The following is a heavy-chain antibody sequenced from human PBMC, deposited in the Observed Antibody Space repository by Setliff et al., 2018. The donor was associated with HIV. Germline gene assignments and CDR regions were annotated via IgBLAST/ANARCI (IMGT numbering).Heavy chain of an antibody. Sequence: RGESLKISCKGSGYSFTSYWIGWVRQMPGKGLEWMGIIYPGDSDTRYSPSFQGQVTISADKSISTAYLQWSSLKASDTAMYYCARTTGQSAYYYYGMDVWGQGTTVTVSS. V-gene: IGHV5-51*01. J-gene: IGHJ6*02. CDR1: GYSFTSYW. CDR2: IYPGDSDT. CDR3: ARTTGQSAYYYYGMDV.